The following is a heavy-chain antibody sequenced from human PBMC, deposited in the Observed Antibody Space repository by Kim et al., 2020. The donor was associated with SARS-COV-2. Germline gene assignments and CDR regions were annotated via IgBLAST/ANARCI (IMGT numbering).Heavy chain of an antibody. CDR3: AKDGDDYGGTYYFDY. D-gene: IGHD4-17*01. Sequence: DSVKGRFTISRDNSKNTLYLQMNSLRSEDTAVYYCAKDGDDYGGTYYFDYWGQGTLVTVSS. V-gene: IGHV3-30*02. J-gene: IGHJ4*02.